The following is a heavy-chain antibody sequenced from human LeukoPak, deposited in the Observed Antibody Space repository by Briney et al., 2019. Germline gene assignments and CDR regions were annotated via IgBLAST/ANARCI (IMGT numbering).Heavy chain of an antibody. CDR3: ARGSISGVATIDLDFDY. CDR2: INAGNGNK. Sequence: GGSVTVSCKGCGYTFTSYVMHWVGQAPGKGVEGMGWINAGNGNKKYSQKFQGRVTIISDTSPLTAYIELSSLRSEDSAVYYCARGSISGVATIDLDFDYWRQGTLVTVSS. V-gene: IGHV1-3*01. J-gene: IGHJ4*02. D-gene: IGHD5-12*01. CDR1: GYTFTSYV.